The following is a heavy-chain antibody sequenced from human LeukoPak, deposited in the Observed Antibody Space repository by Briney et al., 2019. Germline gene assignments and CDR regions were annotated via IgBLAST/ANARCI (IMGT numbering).Heavy chain of an antibody. D-gene: IGHD3-10*01. V-gene: IGHV3-33*06. CDR1: GFTFSSYG. Sequence: PGGSLRLSCAASGFTFSSYGMHWVRQAPGKGLEWVAVIWYDGSNKYYADSVKGRFTISRDNSKNTLYLQMNSLRAEDTAVYHCAKEVRGYLDYWGQGTLVTVSS. CDR2: IWYDGSNK. J-gene: IGHJ4*02. CDR3: AKEVRGYLDY.